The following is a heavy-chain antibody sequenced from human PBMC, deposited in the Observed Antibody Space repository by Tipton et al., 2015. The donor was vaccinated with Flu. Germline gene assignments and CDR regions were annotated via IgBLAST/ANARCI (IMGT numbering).Heavy chain of an antibody. V-gene: IGHV4-39*07. CDR1: GGSIRSSSYY. D-gene: IGHD2-2*01. J-gene: IGHJ4*02. Sequence: TLSLTCTVSGGSIRSSSYYWGWIRQPPGKGPEWIGSMLYGGSTYYNPSLESRVTISLDTSKNQFSLKLSSVTTADTAVYYCARGARIPYYFNYWGPGTLVTVSS. CDR2: MLYGGST. CDR3: ARGARIPYYFNY.